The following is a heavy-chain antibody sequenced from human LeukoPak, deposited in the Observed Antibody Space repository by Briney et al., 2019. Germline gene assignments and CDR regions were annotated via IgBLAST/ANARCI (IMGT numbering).Heavy chain of an antibody. CDR2: ISYDGSNK. D-gene: IGHD3-22*01. CDR1: GFTFSSYA. J-gene: IGHJ4*02. Sequence: SGGSLRLSCAASGFTFSSYAMSWVRQAPGKGLEWVAVISYDGSNKYYADSVKGRFTISRDNSKNTLYLQMNSLRAEDTAVYYCAKDTSAGYYDSSGSDYWGQGTLVTVSS. CDR3: AKDTSAGYYDSSGSDY. V-gene: IGHV3-30*18.